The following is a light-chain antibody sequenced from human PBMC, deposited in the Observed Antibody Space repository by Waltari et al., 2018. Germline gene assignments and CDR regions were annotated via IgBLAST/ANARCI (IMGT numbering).Light chain of an antibody. CDR3: SSYTSSRTRV. V-gene: IGLV2-14*01. J-gene: IGLJ3*02. CDR1: SSDVGGYNY. Sequence: QSALTQPASVSGSPGQSITISCPGTSSDVGGYNYVPWYQQHPGKAPKLMIYDVTNRPSGVSNRFSGSKSGNTASLTISGLQAEDEADYYCSSYTSSRTRVFGGGTKLTVL. CDR2: DVT.